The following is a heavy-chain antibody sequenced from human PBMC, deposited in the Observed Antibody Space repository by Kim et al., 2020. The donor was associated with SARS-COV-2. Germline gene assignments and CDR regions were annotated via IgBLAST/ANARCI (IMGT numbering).Heavy chain of an antibody. CDR3: GKGGCSSTSCSNWFDP. V-gene: IGHV3-9*01. D-gene: IGHD2-2*01. J-gene: IGHJ5*02. CDR2: ISWNSGSI. CDR1: GFTFGDYA. Sequence: GGSLRLSCAASGFTFGDYAMHWVRQAPGKGLEWVSGISWNSGSIGYADSVKGRFTISRDNAKNSLYLQMNSLRAEDTALYYCGKGGCSSTSCSNWFDPWGQGTLVTVSS.